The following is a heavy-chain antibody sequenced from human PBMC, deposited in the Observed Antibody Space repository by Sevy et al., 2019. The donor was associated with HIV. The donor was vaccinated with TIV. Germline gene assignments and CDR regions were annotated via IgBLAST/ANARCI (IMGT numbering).Heavy chain of an antibody. V-gene: IGHV4-30-4*01. J-gene: IGHJ5*02. CDR3: ARDRSYGDSDPHNWFDP. Sequence: SETLSLTCTVSGGSINSGDYYWSWIRQSPGKGLEWIGYVYYSGSTYYNPSLRGRVTISIETSKNQVSLKFHSVTAADTAIYYCARDRSYGDSDPHNWFDPWGQGTQVTVSS. D-gene: IGHD4-17*01. CDR1: GGSINSGDYY. CDR2: VYYSGST.